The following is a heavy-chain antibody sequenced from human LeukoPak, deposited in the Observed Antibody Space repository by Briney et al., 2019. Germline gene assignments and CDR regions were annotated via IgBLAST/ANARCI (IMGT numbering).Heavy chain of an antibody. J-gene: IGHJ4*02. Sequence: GASVKVSCKASGYTFTSYDINWVRQATGQGLEWMGWMNPNSGNTGYAQKFQGRVTMTRNTSISTAYMELSSLRSDDTAVYYCAREWAIAVAASFDYWGQGTLVTVSS. D-gene: IGHD6-19*01. CDR2: MNPNSGNT. V-gene: IGHV1-8*01. CDR3: AREWAIAVAASFDY. CDR1: GYTFTSYD.